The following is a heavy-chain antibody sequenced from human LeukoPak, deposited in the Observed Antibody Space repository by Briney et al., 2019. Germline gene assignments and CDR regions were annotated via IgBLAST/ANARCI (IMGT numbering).Heavy chain of an antibody. Sequence: ASVKVSCKASGYTFTGYYMHWVRQAPGQGLEWMGWINPNSGGTNYAQKFQGRVTMTRDTSISTAYMELSRLRSDDTAVYYCARDYCSGGSCYGLFDYWGQGTLVTVSS. D-gene: IGHD2-15*01. J-gene: IGHJ4*02. CDR3: ARDYCSGGSCYGLFDY. CDR1: GYTFTGYY. CDR2: INPNSGGT. V-gene: IGHV1-2*02.